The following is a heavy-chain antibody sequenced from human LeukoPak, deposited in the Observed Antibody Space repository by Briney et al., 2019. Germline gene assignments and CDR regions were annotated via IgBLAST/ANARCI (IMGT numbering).Heavy chain of an antibody. CDR2: IYYSGST. J-gene: IGHJ4*02. CDR1: GGSISSSSYS. Sequence: SETLSLTCTVSGGSISSSSYSWGWIRQPPGKGLEWIGSIYYSGSTYYNPSLKSRVTISVDTSKNQLSLKLSSVTAADTAVYYCVRQPMVWYFDYWGQGTLVTVSS. D-gene: IGHD3-10*01. V-gene: IGHV4-39*01. CDR3: VRQPMVWYFDY.